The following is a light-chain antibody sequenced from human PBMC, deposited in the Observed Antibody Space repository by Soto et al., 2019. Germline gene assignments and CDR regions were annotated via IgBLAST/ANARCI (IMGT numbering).Light chain of an antibody. V-gene: IGKV1-9*01. CDR3: QQLTNFRFT. J-gene: IGKJ2*01. Sequence: IQLTQSPSSLSASVVDRVTITCRASQGLNKFLAWYQQRPGKAPQLLVYGASTLQSGVPSRFSGSGSVTDFNLTISSLQPEDFATYYCQQLTNFRFTFGQGTKLDIK. CDR1: QGLNKF. CDR2: GAS.